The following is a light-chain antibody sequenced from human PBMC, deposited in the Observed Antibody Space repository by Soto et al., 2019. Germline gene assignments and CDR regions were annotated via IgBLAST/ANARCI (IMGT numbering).Light chain of an antibody. CDR3: QQYNTFWT. Sequence: DIQMTQSPSTLSASLGDRVTITCRASQSISTWLSCYQQKPGKAPKLLIYDVSTLESGVPSRFSGSGSGTEFTLTISSLQPDDSATYYCQQYNTFWTFGQGTKVDIK. J-gene: IGKJ1*01. CDR2: DVS. CDR1: QSISTW. V-gene: IGKV1-5*01.